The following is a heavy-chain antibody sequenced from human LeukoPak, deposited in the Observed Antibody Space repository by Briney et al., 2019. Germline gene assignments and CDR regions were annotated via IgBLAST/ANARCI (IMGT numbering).Heavy chain of an antibody. D-gene: IGHD3-16*01. CDR2: IYHSGTTYSGST. CDR3: ASSPFGGVIYDRGGGPLWNDY. V-gene: IGHV4-39*07. CDR1: GASMSNYY. J-gene: IGHJ4*02. Sequence: SGTLSLTCNVSGASMSNYYWVWIRQPPGKGLEWIGSIYHSGTTYSGSTYYNPSLKSRVTISLDTSKNQFSLKLSSVTAADTAVYYCASSPFGGVIYDRGGGPLWNDYWGQGTLVTVSS.